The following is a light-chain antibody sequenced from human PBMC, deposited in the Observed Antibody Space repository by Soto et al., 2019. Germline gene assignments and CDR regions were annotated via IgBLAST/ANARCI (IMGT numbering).Light chain of an antibody. J-gene: IGKJ1*01. CDR1: QGIRGD. CDR3: IQDFISPLT. V-gene: IGKV1-6*01. Sequence: AIQVTQSPSSLSASLGDRVTITCRASQGIRGDLGWYQQKPGKAPKLLISATSTLQSGVPSRFSGRGSGTNFTLTISSLQSEDSATYYCIQDFISPLTVGQGTKVDIK. CDR2: ATS.